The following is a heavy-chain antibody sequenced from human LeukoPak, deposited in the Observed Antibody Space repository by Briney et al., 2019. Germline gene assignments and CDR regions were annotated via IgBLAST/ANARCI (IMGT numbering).Heavy chain of an antibody. CDR1: GFTFSNYG. D-gene: IGHD3-10*01. J-gene: IGHJ4*02. Sequence: GGSLRLSCAASGFTFSNYGLSWVRQAPGKGLEWVSGITGSGGSTYYADSVKGRFTISRDNSKNTLYLQMNSLRAEDTAIYYCARGEYLWFGELLFMFDYWGQGTLVTVSS. CDR2: ITGSGGST. V-gene: IGHV3-23*01. CDR3: ARGEYLWFGELLFMFDY.